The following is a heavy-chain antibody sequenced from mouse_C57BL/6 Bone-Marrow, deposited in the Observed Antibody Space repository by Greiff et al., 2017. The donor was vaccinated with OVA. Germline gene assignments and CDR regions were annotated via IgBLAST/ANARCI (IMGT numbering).Heavy chain of an antibody. Sequence: EVKLVESGGGLVQPGDSLSLSCAASGFTFTNYYMSWVRQPPGKALEWLAFIRNKPNGSTTEYSASVKGRFTISRDNSQSILYRQMNALRAEDSATYYCARYKGRVAVDYLDYWGQGTALTVSS. V-gene: IGHV7-3*01. D-gene: IGHD1-1*01. CDR3: ARYKGRVAVDYLDY. J-gene: IGHJ2*01. CDR2: IRNKPNGSTT. CDR1: GFTFTNYY.